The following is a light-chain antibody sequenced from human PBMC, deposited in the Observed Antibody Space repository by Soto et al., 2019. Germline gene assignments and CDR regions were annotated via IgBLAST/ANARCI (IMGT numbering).Light chain of an antibody. J-gene: IGLJ1*01. V-gene: IGLV2-14*01. CDR3: SSYTSSSTFYV. CDR1: SSDVGGYNY. CDR2: EVS. Sequence: QSALTQPASVSGSPGQSITISCTGTSSDVGGYNYVSWYQHHPGKAPKLMIYEVSNRPSGVSNRFSGSKSGNTASLTISGLQADDEADYYCSSYTSSSTFYVFGTGTKLTVL.